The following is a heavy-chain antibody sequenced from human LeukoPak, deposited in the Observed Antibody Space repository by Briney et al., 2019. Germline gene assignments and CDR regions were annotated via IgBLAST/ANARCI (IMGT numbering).Heavy chain of an antibody. CDR2: IGPTGSDR. J-gene: IGHJ4*02. D-gene: IGHD1-14*01. Sequence: GGSLRLSCTASGLTFPTSGFNWVRQAPGKELEWVASIGPTGSDRYHADSIKGRFTISRDNANNFLYLQMNSLRAEDTAVYYCATETNGRHYDYWGQGTLLTVSS. CDR3: ATETNGRHYDY. V-gene: IGHV3-21*06. CDR1: GLTFPTSG.